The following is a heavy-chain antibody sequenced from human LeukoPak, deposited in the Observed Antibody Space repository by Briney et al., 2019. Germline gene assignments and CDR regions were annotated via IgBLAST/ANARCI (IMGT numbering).Heavy chain of an antibody. J-gene: IGHJ4*02. CDR3: TRGTYDY. Sequence: GGSLKLSCVASGFTFSDSTVHWVRQASGKGLEWVGRIRSKALSYAPGYAASVKGRFTISRDDSLNTVYLQMNSLRTEDTALYYCTRGTYDYWGQGTLVTVSS. CDR1: GFTFSDST. V-gene: IGHV3-73*01. D-gene: IGHD3-10*01. CDR2: IRSKALSYAP.